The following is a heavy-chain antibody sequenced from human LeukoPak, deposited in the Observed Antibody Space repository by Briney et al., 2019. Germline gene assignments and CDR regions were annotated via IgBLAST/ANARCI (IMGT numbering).Heavy chain of an antibody. J-gene: IGHJ6*03. CDR1: GGSISSYY. CDR3: ARELWAAGYYYYYMDV. D-gene: IGHD5-18*01. CDR2: IYYSGST. V-gene: IGHV4-59*01. Sequence: LETLSLTCTVSGGSISSYYWSWIRQSPGKGLEWIGNIYYSGSTNYNPSLKSRVTISIDTSKNQFSLKLSSVTAADTAMYYCARELWAAGYYYYYMDVWGKGTTVTVSS.